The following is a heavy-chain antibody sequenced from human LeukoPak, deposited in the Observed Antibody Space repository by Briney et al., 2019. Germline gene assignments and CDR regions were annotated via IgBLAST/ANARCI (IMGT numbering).Heavy chain of an antibody. CDR1: GFTFSSYW. Sequence: GGSLRLSCAASGFTFSSYWMTWVRQAPGKGLEWVANIKRDGSEKHYVDSVKGRFTISRDNAKNSMFLQMNSLRAEDTAVYYCAQGSGRYQVDVDVWGQGTTVTVSS. D-gene: IGHD1-26*01. V-gene: IGHV3-7*03. J-gene: IGHJ6*02. CDR3: AQGSGRYQVDVDV. CDR2: IKRDGSEK.